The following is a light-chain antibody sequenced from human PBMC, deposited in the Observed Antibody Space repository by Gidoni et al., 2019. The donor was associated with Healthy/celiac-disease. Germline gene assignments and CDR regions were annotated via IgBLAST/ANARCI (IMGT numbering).Light chain of an antibody. CDR2: WAS. CDR1: QSVLYSYNNKKY. V-gene: IGKV4-1*01. Sequence: DIVMTQSPDSLAVSLGEKAPINCKSSQSVLYSYNNKKYLAWYQQRPGQTPKLLIYWASTRESWVPDRFSGSESGSDFALTISSLQAVDVAVYYCQQYYSAPRGSFGQLTKLEIK. CDR3: QQYYSAPRGS. J-gene: IGKJ2*03.